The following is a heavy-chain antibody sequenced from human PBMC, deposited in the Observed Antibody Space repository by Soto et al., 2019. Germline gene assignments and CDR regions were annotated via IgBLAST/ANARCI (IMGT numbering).Heavy chain of an antibody. CDR2: ISSSSSYI. CDR1: GFTFSSYT. D-gene: IGHD1-20*01. CDR3: ARILIIGPNRGSYFDY. V-gene: IGHV3-21*01. Sequence: EVQLVESGGGLVKPGGSLRLSCAASGFTFSSYTMNWVRQAPGTGLEWVSSISSSSSYIYYADSVKGRFTISRDNAKNSLYLQMNGLRAEDTAVYYCARILIIGPNRGSYFDYWGQGTLVTVSS. J-gene: IGHJ4*02.